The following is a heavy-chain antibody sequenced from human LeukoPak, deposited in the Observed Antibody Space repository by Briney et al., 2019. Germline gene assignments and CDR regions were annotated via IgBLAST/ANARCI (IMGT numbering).Heavy chain of an antibody. CDR3: ARDIAGPARYFDL. J-gene: IGHJ2*01. D-gene: IGHD2-2*01. Sequence: SETLSLTCTVSGGSISSGGYYWSWIRQHPGKGLEWIGYIYYSGSTYYNPSLKSRVTISVDTSKNQFSLKLSSVTAADTAVYYCARDIAGPARYFDLWGRGTLVTVSS. CDR2: IYYSGST. CDR1: GGSISSGGYY. V-gene: IGHV4-31*03.